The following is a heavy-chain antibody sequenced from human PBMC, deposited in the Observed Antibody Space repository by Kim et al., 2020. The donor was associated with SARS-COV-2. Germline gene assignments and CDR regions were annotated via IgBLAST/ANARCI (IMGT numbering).Heavy chain of an antibody. CDR3: AKDGYYYDSSGYYLDY. V-gene: IGHV3-30*18. D-gene: IGHD3-22*01. CDR1: GFTFSSYG. Sequence: GGSLRLSCAASGFTFSSYGMHWVRQAPGKGLEWVAVISYDGSNKYYADYVKGRFTISRDNSKNTLYLQMNSLRAEDTAVYYCAKDGYYYDSSGYYLDYWGQGTLVTVSS. J-gene: IGHJ4*02. CDR2: ISYDGSNK.